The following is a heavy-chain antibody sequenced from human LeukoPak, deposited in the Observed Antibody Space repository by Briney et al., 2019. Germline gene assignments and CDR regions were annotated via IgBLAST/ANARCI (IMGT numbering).Heavy chain of an antibody. D-gene: IGHD6-13*01. CDR3: AKTRPLDSSSWSHGDY. CDR1: GFTFSSCA. V-gene: IGHV3-23*01. Sequence: GGSLRLSCAASGFTFSSCAMSWVRQAPGKGLEWVSAISGSGDSTYYGDSVKGRFTISRDNSKNTLYLQMNSLRAEDTAVYYCAKTRPLDSSSWSHGDYWGQGTLVTVSS. CDR2: ISGSGDST. J-gene: IGHJ4*02.